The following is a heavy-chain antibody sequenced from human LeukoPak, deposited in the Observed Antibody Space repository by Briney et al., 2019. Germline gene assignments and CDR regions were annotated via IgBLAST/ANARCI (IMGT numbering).Heavy chain of an antibody. V-gene: IGHV1-18*01. CDR1: GYTFTSYG. D-gene: IGHD3-22*01. J-gene: IGHJ3*02. Sequence: GASVTVSCKASGYTFTSYGISWVRQAPGQGLEWMGWISAYNGNTNYAQKLQGRVTMTTDTSTSTVYMELRSLRSDDTAVYYCARAWGYYDSSGYYEAFDIWGQGTMVTVSS. CDR2: ISAYNGNT. CDR3: ARAWGYYDSSGYYEAFDI.